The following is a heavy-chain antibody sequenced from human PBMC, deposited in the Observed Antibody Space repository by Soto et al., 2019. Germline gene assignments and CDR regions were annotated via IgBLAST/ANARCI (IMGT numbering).Heavy chain of an antibody. D-gene: IGHD1-26*01. Sequence: SEALSLTCAVSGGSISSGGYPWSWIRQQQGKGLEWIGYIYHSGSTYYNPSLKSRVTISVDRSKNQFSLKLSSVTASSTAVWDHPRLPSFPSQRSSDL. CDR1: GGSISSGGYP. CDR2: IYHSGST. J-gene: IGHJ2*01. V-gene: IGHV4-30-2*01. CDR3: PRLPSFPSQRSSDL.